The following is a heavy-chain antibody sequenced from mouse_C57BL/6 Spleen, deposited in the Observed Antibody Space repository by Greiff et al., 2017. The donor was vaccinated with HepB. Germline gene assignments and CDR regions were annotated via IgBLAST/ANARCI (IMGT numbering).Heavy chain of an antibody. CDR1: GYTFTDYE. D-gene: IGHD1-1*01. V-gene: IGHV1-15*01. CDR3: TRGNYEFAY. J-gene: IGHJ3*01. CDR2: IDPETGGT. Sequence: QVQLKESGAELVRPGASVTLSCKASGYTFTDYEMHWVKQTPVHGLEWIGAIDPETGGTAYNQKFKGKAILTADKSSSTAYMELRSLTSEDSAVYYCTRGNYEFAYWGQGTLVTVSA.